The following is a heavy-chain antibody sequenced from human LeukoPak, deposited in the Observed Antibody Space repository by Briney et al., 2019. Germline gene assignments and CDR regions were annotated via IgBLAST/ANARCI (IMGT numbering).Heavy chain of an antibody. Sequence: GGSLRLSCAASGFTFSSYSMNWVRQAPGKGLEWVSSISSSSSYIYYADSVKGRFTISRDNAKNSLYLQMNSLRAEDTAVYYCARGGRYSYGYCDYWGQGTLVTVSS. CDR3: ARGGRYSYGYCDY. D-gene: IGHD5-18*01. CDR1: GFTFSSYS. CDR2: ISSSSSYI. V-gene: IGHV3-21*01. J-gene: IGHJ4*02.